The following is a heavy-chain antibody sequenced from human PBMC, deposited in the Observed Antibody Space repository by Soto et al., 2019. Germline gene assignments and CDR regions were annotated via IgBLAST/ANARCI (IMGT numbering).Heavy chain of an antibody. CDR2: ISAGGGGT. CDR1: GFTFNTDS. CDR3: AKSVLNAWLATNRGYFDL. J-gene: IGHJ2*01. V-gene: IGHV3-23*01. D-gene: IGHD6-19*01. Sequence: VQLLESGGGLVQPGGSLRLSCAASGFTFNTDSLSWVRQAPGKGLEWVSAISAGGGGTYYADSVKGRFTISRDNSNNTLHLQMDSLRAEDTAVYYCAKSVLNAWLATNRGYFDLWGRGTLVTVSS.